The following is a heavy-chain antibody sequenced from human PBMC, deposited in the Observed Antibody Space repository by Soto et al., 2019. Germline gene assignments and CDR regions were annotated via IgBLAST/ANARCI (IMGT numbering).Heavy chain of an antibody. D-gene: IGHD2-2*01. J-gene: IGHJ6*02. V-gene: IGHV4-34*01. CDR2: INHSGST. Sequence: SETLSLTCALYGGSFSFYSWSWIRQPPGEELEWIGEINHSGSTNYNPSLKSRVTISVDTSKNQFSLKLSSVTAADTAVYYCARGYCSNTSCYLYAIDVWGQGATVTVSS. CDR3: ARGYCSNTSCYLYAIDV. CDR1: GGSFSFYS.